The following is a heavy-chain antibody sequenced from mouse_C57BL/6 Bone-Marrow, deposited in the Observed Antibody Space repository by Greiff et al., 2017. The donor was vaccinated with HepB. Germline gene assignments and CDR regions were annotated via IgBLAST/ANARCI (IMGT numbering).Heavy chain of an antibody. CDR3: ARWNYGSTYYYAMDY. CDR1: GYTFTNYW. J-gene: IGHJ4*01. CDR2: IYPGGGYT. D-gene: IGHD1-1*01. V-gene: IGHV1-63*01. Sequence: QVQLQQSGAELVRPGTSVKMSCKASGYTFTNYWIGWAKQRPGHGLAWIGDIYPGGGYTNYNEKFKGKAILTADKASSTAYMQFSSLTSEDSAIYYCARWNYGSTYYYAMDYCGQGTSVTVSS.